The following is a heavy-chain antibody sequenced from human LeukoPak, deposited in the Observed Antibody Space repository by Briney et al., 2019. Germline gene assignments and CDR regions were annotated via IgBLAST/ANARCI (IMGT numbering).Heavy chain of an antibody. CDR2: ISAYNGNT. V-gene: IGHV1-18*01. CDR3: ARVSYDFWSGVAMPQDY. D-gene: IGHD3-3*01. Sequence: ASVKVSCKASGYTFTSYGISWVRQAPGQGLEWMEWISAYNGNTNYAQKLQGRVTMTTDTSTSTAYMELRSLRSDDTAVYYCARVSYDFWSGVAMPQDYWGQGTLVTVSS. CDR1: GYTFTSYG. J-gene: IGHJ4*02.